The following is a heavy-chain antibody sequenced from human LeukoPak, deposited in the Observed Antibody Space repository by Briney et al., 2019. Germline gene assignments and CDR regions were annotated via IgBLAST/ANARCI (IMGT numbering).Heavy chain of an antibody. CDR1: GFTFNTYW. V-gene: IGHV3-7*01. Sequence: PGGSLRLSCAASGFTFNTYWMSWVRQAPGKGLEWVANIKQDGREKYYVDSVKGRFTIPRDNAKNSLYLQMNSLRAEDTAVYYCARVVESRMATIRYFDYWGQGTLVTVSS. J-gene: IGHJ4*02. CDR3: ARVVESRMATIRYFDY. D-gene: IGHD5-24*01. CDR2: IKQDGREK.